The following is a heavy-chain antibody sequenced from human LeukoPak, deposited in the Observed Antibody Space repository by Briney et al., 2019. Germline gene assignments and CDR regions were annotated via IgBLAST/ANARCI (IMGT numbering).Heavy chain of an antibody. Sequence: GGSLRLSCAASGFTFSSYAMSWVREAPGKGLEGVAVIWYDGSNKYYADSVKGRFTISRDNSKNTLYLQMNSLRAEDTAVYYCAREGPEYSYKDYWGQGTLVTVSS. J-gene: IGHJ4*02. D-gene: IGHD5-18*01. CDR3: AREGPEYSYKDY. CDR1: GFTFSSYA. CDR2: IWYDGSNK. V-gene: IGHV3-33*08.